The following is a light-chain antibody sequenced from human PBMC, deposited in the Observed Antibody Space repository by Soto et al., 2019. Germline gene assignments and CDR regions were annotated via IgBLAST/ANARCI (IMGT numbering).Light chain of an antibody. J-gene: IGKJ1*01. CDR1: QSISTY. Sequence: DIPMTQSPPSLSASVGDTITITCRASQSISTYLDWYQVTPGKAPKVLIYAASTLQDGVPSRLSGSGSGTDFTLTIKSLQPEDFATYYCQQNYNLPPWTFGQGTKVEIK. CDR3: QQNYNLPPWT. V-gene: IGKV1-39*01. CDR2: AAS.